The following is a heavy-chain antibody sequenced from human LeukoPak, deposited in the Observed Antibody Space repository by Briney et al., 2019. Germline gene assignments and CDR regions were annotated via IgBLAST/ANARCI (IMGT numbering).Heavy chain of an antibody. V-gene: IGHV3-23*01. CDR1: GFTFSSYG. J-gene: IGHJ4*02. CDR3: ARAGPKSMVPFDY. Sequence: GGSLRLSCAASGFTFSSYGMSWVRQAPGKGLEWVSAISGSGGSTYYADSVKGRFTISRDNSKNTLYLQMNSLRAEDTAVYYCARAGPKSMVPFDYWGQGTLVTVSS. CDR2: ISGSGGST. D-gene: IGHD4/OR15-4a*01.